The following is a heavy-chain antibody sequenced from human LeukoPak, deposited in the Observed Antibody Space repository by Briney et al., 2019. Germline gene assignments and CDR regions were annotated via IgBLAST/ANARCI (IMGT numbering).Heavy chain of an antibody. J-gene: IGHJ4*02. Sequence: SETLSLTCTVSGVSISSDYWSWIRQPPGKGLEWIGYIYYRGSTNYNPSLKSRVTISVDTSKNQFSLKLSSVTAADTAVYYCARLSGYSSGHYYSDYWGQGTLVTVSS. CDR1: GVSISSDY. CDR3: ARLSGYSSGHYYSDY. V-gene: IGHV4-59*01. D-gene: IGHD3-22*01. CDR2: IYYRGST.